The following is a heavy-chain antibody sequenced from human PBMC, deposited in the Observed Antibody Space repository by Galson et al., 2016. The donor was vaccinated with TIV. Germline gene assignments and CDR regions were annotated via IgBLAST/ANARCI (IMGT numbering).Heavy chain of an antibody. Sequence: SVKVSCKASGYIFINYYIHWVRQAPGQGLEWFGCFNPDSGATQYAQNFQGRVTMTRDTAISTAYMELSRLISDDTAVYYCARVNWARAFDYWGQGTQVTVSS. CDR3: ARVNWARAFDY. J-gene: IGHJ4*02. CDR1: GYIFINYY. D-gene: IGHD7-27*01. CDR2: FNPDSGAT. V-gene: IGHV1-2*02.